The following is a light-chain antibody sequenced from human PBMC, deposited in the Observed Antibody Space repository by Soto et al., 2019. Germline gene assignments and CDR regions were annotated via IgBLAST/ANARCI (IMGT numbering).Light chain of an antibody. CDR3: QQYNKWPLT. V-gene: IGKV3-15*01. Sequence: EIVMTQSPATLSVSPGERATLSCRASQSVYSTLAWYQQKPGQAPSLLISHASTRATGIPTRFSGSGSGTEFTLTISSLQSEDFAFYYCQQYNKWPLTFGGGTKLEIK. J-gene: IGKJ4*01. CDR1: QSVYST. CDR2: HAS.